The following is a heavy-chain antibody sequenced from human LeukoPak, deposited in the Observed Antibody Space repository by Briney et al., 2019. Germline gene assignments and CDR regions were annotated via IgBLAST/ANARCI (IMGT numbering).Heavy chain of an antibody. Sequence: SETLSLTCAVYGGSFSGYYWSWIRQPPGKGLEWIGEINHSGSTNYNPSLKSRVTVSVDTSKNQFSLKLSSVTAADTAVYYCARGGYYGSGYYLDYWGQGTLVTVSS. CDR3: ARGGYYGSGYYLDY. CDR2: INHSGST. CDR1: GGSFSGYY. D-gene: IGHD3-10*01. J-gene: IGHJ4*02. V-gene: IGHV4-34*01.